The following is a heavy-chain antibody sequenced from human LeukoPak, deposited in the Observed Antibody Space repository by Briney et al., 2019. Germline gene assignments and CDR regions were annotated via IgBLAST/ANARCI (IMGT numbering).Heavy chain of an antibody. Sequence: PGGSLRLSCTVSGXTFSDYYMSWIRQAPGKGLEWVSYISSSSSYTKYADSVKGRFTISRDNARNSLYLQMNSLRAEDTAVYYCLPLLSRPYVEDGFDIWGQGTMVTVSS. V-gene: IGHV3-11*06. J-gene: IGHJ3*02. D-gene: IGHD2/OR15-2a*01. CDR1: GXTFSDYY. CDR2: ISSSSSYT. CDR3: LPLLSRPYVEDGFDI.